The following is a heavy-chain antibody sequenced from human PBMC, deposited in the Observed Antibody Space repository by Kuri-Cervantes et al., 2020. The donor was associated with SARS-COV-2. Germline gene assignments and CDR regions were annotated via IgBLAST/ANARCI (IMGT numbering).Heavy chain of an antibody. V-gene: IGHV7-4-1*02. CDR2: VDTNTFIA. J-gene: IGHJ4*02. CDR1: GYTFTNYA. CDR3: ARDGYVHCGSVSCFDY. Sequence: ASVKVSCKTSGYTFTNYAMNWVRQAPGQGLEWLGWVDTNTFIATYAQGFTGRFVFSLDTSASTAYLQISALKAEDTAVYYCARDGYVHCGSVSCFDYWGQGTLVTVSS. D-gene: IGHD2-2*01.